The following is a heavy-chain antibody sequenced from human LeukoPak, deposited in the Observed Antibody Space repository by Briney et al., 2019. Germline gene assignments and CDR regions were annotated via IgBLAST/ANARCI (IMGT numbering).Heavy chain of an antibody. Sequence: PSETLSLTCTVSGGSISSYYWSWIRQPPGKGLEWIGYIYSSGSTSYNPSLKSRVTISVDTSKNQFSLKLSSVTAADTAVYYCARHESRGSGSYPFDPWGQGTLVTVSS. CDR1: GGSISSYY. V-gene: IGHV4-59*08. CDR3: ARHESRGSGSYPFDP. CDR2: IYSSGST. D-gene: IGHD3-10*01. J-gene: IGHJ5*02.